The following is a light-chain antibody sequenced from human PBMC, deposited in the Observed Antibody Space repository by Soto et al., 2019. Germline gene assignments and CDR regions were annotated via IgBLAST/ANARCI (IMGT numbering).Light chain of an antibody. CDR1: QSISRQ. Sequence: DIQMTQSPSTLSASVGDRVSITCRASQSISRQLAWYQQKPGKAPNLLIYQASNSETGVPSRFTGSGSGTEFTLTISSLQPDDVATYYCLQYQSYWTFGQGTKVEVK. V-gene: IGKV1-5*03. CDR3: LQYQSYWT. J-gene: IGKJ1*01. CDR2: QAS.